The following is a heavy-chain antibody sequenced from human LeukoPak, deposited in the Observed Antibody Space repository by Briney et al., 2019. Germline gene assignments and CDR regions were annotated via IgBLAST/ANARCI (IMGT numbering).Heavy chain of an antibody. CDR1: GGSISSYY. CDR2: IYYSGTT. Sequence: PSETPSLTCTVSGGSISSYYWSWIRQSPGKDLEWIAYIYYSGTTHYNPSLKSRVTISIDTSKNQFSLGLSSVTAADTAVYYCARGFGEVIRSDYYYYGMDVWGQGTTVSVTS. D-gene: IGHD3-3*01. V-gene: IGHV4-59*01. CDR3: ARGFGEVIRSDYYYYGMDV. J-gene: IGHJ6*02.